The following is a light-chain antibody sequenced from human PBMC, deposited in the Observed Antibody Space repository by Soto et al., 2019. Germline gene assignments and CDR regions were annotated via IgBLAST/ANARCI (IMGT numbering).Light chain of an antibody. J-gene: IGLJ1*01. CDR2: DVS. Sequence: QSALTQPASVSGSRGQSITISCTGTSSDVDGYNYVSWYQQHSGKAPKLIIYDVSNRPSGVSNRFSGSKSGNTASLTISGLQAEDEADYYCGSYISSSTVLYVFGSGTKLTVL. V-gene: IGLV2-14*01. CDR3: GSYISSSTVLYV. CDR1: SSDVDGYNY.